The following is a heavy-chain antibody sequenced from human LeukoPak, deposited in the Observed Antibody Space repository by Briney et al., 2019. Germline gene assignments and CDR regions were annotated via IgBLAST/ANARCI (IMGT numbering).Heavy chain of an antibody. D-gene: IGHD3-10*01. Sequence: SETLSLTCTVSGGSISSYYWSWIRQPPGKGLEWIGYIHYSGTTNYNPSLKSRVTISVDSSKNQFSLKLSSVTAADTAVYYCARGVPGNDYWGQGTLVTVSS. CDR3: ARGVPGNDY. V-gene: IGHV4-59*12. J-gene: IGHJ4*02. CDR2: IHYSGTT. CDR1: GGSISSYY.